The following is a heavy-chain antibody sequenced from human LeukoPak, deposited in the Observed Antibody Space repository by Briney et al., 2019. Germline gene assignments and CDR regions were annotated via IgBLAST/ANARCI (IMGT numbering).Heavy chain of an antibody. CDR1: GYTFTGYY. CDR3: ARDTVYSNYDGSPKRSEFDY. V-gene: IGHV1-2*02. CDR2: INPNSGGT. Sequence: ASVKVSCKASGYTFTGYYMHWVRQAPGQGLEWMGWINPNSGGTNYAQKFQGRVTMTRDTSISTAYMELSRLRSDDTAVYYCARDTVYSNYDGSPKRSEFDYWGQGTLVTVSS. D-gene: IGHD4-11*01. J-gene: IGHJ4*02.